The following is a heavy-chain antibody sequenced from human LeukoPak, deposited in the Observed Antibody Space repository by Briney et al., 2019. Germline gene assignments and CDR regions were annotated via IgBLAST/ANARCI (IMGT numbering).Heavy chain of an antibody. D-gene: IGHD3-22*01. CDR1: GFTFSSYW. V-gene: IGHV3-7*03. CDR3: AKDRYYDNTGDHYESEY. CDR2: IKRDGSEK. J-gene: IGHJ4*02. Sequence: GGSLRLSCAASGFTFSSYWMTWVRQAPGTGLEWVANIKRDGSEKYYVDSVKGRFTISRDNAKNSLYLQMNSLRAEDTAVYYCAKDRYYDNTGDHYESEYWGQGTLVTVSS.